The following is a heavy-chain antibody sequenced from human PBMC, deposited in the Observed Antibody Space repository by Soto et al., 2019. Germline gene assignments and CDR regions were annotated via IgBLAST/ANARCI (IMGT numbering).Heavy chain of an antibody. Sequence: SETLSLTCTVSGGSISNVGHYWGWIRQPPGKGLEWIGSIYYSGSTYYNPSLKSRVTISVDTSKNQFSLKLSSVTAADTAVYYCARLSYDSSGYYSGYFDYWGQGTLVTVSS. V-gene: IGHV4-39*01. CDR2: IYYSGST. CDR3: ARLSYDSSGYYSGYFDY. D-gene: IGHD3-22*01. J-gene: IGHJ4*02. CDR1: GGSISNVGHY.